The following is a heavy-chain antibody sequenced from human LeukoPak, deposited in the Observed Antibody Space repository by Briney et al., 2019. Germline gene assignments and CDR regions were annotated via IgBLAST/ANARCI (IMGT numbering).Heavy chain of an antibody. CDR2: ISSSGSTI. J-gene: IGHJ4*02. Sequence: PGGSLRLSCAASGFTFSSYEMNWVRQAPGKGLEWVSYISSSGSTIYYADSVKGRFTISRDNAKNSLYLQMNSLRAEDTAVYYCARYYYDSSGYYQKDYWGQGTLVTVSS. CDR1: GFTFSSYE. CDR3: ARYYYDSSGYYQKDY. V-gene: IGHV3-48*03. D-gene: IGHD3-22*01.